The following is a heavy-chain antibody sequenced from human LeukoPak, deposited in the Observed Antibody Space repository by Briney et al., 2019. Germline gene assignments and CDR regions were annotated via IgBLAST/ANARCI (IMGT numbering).Heavy chain of an antibody. CDR1: GYTFTSYA. D-gene: IGHD3-22*01. Sequence: ASVKVSCKASGYTFTSYAMNWVRQAPGQGLEWMGWINTNTGNPTYAQGFTGRFVFSLDTSVSTAYLQISSLKAEDTAVYYCARPSPYDGSGYYLGLYYYYYMDVWGKGTTVTVSS. CDR2: INTNTGNP. V-gene: IGHV7-4-1*02. J-gene: IGHJ6*03. CDR3: ARPSPYDGSGYYLGLYYYYYMDV.